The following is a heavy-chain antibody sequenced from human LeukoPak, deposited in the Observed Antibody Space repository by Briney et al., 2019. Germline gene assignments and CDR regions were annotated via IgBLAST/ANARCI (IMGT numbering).Heavy chain of an antibody. V-gene: IGHV4-4*07. D-gene: IGHD3/OR15-3a*01. CDR1: GGSISSYY. Sequence: SETLSLTCTVSGGSISSYYWSWIRQPAGKGLEWIGRIYTSGSTNYNPSLKSRVTMSVDTSKNQFSLKLSSVTAADTAVYYCATSLGRSGLAAFDIWGQGTMVTVSS. CDR2: IYTSGST. J-gene: IGHJ3*02. CDR3: ATSLGRSGLAAFDI.